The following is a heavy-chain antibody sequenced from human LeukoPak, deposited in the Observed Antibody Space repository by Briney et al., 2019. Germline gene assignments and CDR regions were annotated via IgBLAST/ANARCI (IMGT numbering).Heavy chain of an antibody. CDR1: GYTFTSSD. CDR2: MNPNRGNT. CDR3: ERGRARRELANWFDP. D-gene: IGHD3-10*01. V-gene: IGHV1-8*01. Sequence: GSVKVSCKASGYTFTSSDINWVRQATGQGLEWMGGMNPNRGNTGYVHKLQGGVTMTMHTPISTAYMYLNSLRAEDRAVYYCERGRARRELANWFDPWGQGALVTVCS. J-gene: IGHJ5*02.